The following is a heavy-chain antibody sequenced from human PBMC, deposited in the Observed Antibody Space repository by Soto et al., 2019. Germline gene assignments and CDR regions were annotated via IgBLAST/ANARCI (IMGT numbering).Heavy chain of an antibody. Sequence: GASVKVSCKASGGTFSSYAISWVRQAPGQGLEWMGGINPICGTTNYAQKFQGRVTMTRNTSISTAYMELSSLRSEDTAVYYCARRGSTSSSSRRYYYYYYMDVWGKGTTVTVSS. CDR1: GGTFSSYA. V-gene: IGHV1-69*05. CDR2: INPICGTT. J-gene: IGHJ6*03. CDR3: ARRGSTSSSSRRYYYYYYMDV. D-gene: IGHD6-6*01.